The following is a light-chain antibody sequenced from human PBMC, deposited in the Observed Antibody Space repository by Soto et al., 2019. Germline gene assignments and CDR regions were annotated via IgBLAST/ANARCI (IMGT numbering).Light chain of an antibody. CDR1: QSVSSY. J-gene: IGKJ3*01. V-gene: IGKV3-11*01. CDR2: DAS. Sequence: EIVLTQSPATLSLSPGERATLSCRASQSVSSYLAWYQKKPGQAPRLLIYDASNRATGIPARFSGSGSGTDVTLTISSLEPEDFAVYYCQQRSNWSPRFSFGPGTKVDIK. CDR3: QQRSNWSPRFS.